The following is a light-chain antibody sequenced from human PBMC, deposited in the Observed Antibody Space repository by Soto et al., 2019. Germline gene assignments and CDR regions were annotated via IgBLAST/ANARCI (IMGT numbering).Light chain of an antibody. CDR1: QSINSN. CDR3: QQYNNWPRAT. V-gene: IGKV3-15*01. J-gene: IGKJ4*01. Sequence: IVMTQSPATLSVSPGERATLSCRASQSINSNLAWYQQKPGQAPRLLVFRASIRATGFPARFSGSGSGTEFNITISSLQSEDSAIYYCQQYNNWPRATFGGGTKVDIK. CDR2: RAS.